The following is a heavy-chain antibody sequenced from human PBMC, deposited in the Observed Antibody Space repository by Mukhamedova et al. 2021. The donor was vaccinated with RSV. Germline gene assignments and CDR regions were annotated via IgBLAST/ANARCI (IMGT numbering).Heavy chain of an antibody. J-gene: IGHJ6*02. CDR2: IKSKVDGGTT. V-gene: IGHV3-15*07. D-gene: IGHD2-2*01. Sequence: VRQGPGKGLEWLGRIKSKVDGGTTDYAAPVKDRISISRDDSINTLYLQVNSLRAEDSAVYYCTTAGMRGSRWHYCGMDVWGQGTT. CDR3: TTAGMRGSRWHYCGMDV.